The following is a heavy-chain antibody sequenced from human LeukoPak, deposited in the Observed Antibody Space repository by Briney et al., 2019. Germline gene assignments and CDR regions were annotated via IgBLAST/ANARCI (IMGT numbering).Heavy chain of an antibody. D-gene: IGHD5-12*01. CDR2: IGGSNGIT. J-gene: IGHJ4*02. V-gene: IGHV3-23*01. CDR1: GFTFSSYW. CDR3: ARNENSGWGYFDY. Sequence: GGSLRLSCAASGFTFSSYWMNWARQAPGKGLEWVSVIGGSNGITFYVGSVKGRFTISRDNSKDTLHLQMNSLRAEDTAVYYCARNENSGWGYFDYWGQGTLVTVSS.